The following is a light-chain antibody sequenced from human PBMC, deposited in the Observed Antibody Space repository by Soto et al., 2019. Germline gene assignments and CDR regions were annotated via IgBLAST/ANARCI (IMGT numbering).Light chain of an antibody. CDR3: QQYGSSHFT. CDR1: QSVNSNY. CDR2: DTS. J-gene: IGKJ3*01. V-gene: IGKV3-20*01. Sequence: EVVLMQSPGTLSLSPGEGATLSCRASQSVNSNYLAWYQQKPGQAPTVLIFDTSRRATGVPDRFSGSGSGTDFPLTISRLEPDDFAVYYCQQYGSSHFTFGPGTKVNIK.